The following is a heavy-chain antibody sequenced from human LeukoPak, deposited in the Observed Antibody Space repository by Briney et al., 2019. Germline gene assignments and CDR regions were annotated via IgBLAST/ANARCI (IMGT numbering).Heavy chain of an antibody. CDR2: FDPEDGET. V-gene: IGHV1-24*01. D-gene: IGHD3-22*01. CDR1: GYTLTELS. CDR3: ATDQGTYYYDSSGYSLDY. Sequence: VASVKVSCKVSGYTLTELSMHWVRQAPGKGLEWMGGFDPEDGETIYAQKFQGRVTMTEDTSTDTAYMELSSLRSEDTAVYYCATDQGTYYYDSSGYSLDYWGQGTLVTASS. J-gene: IGHJ4*02.